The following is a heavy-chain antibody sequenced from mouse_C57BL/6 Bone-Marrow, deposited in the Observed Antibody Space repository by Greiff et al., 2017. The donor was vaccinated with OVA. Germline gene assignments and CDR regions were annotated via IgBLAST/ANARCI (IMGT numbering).Heavy chain of an antibody. D-gene: IGHD1-1*02. CDR1: GFTFSSYT. Sequence: VQLKESGGGLVKPGGSLKLSCAASGFTFSSYTMSWVRQTPEKRLEWVATISGGGGNTYYPDSVKGRFTISRDNAKNTLYLQMSSLRSEDTALYYCARQERVGNYAMDYWGQGTSVTVSS. V-gene: IGHV5-9*01. J-gene: IGHJ4*01. CDR3: ARQERVGNYAMDY. CDR2: ISGGGGNT.